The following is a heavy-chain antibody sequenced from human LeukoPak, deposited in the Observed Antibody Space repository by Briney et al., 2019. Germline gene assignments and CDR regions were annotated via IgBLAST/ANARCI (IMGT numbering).Heavy chain of an antibody. CDR2: IYYSGST. Sequence: PSETLSLTCAVYGGSFSGYYWSWIRQPPGKGLEWIGYIYYSGSTNYNPSLKSRVTISVDTSKNQFSLKLSSVTAADTAVYYCARGSTYGSGIFDYWGQGTLVTVSS. CDR3: ARGSTYGSGIFDY. CDR1: GGSFSGYY. J-gene: IGHJ4*02. D-gene: IGHD3-10*01. V-gene: IGHV4-59*01.